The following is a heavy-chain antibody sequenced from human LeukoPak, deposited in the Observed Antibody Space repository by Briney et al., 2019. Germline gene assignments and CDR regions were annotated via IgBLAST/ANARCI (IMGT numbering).Heavy chain of an antibody. V-gene: IGHV3-33*01. J-gene: IGHJ6*02. CDR2: IWYDGSNK. CDR1: GFTVSSYG. D-gene: IGHD1/OR15-1a*01. Sequence: PGRSLRLACSASGFTVSSYGCHWVRQAPGKGLEWIAAIWYDGSNKYYADSVKGRFTISRDNSKYTLFLQMNSLRVEDTAVYYCARALPNIFYYYGMDVWGQGTTVTVSS. CDR3: ARALPNIFYYYGMDV.